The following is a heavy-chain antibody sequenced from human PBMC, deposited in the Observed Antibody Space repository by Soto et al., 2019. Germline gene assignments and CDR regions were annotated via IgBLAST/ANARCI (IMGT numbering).Heavy chain of an antibody. V-gene: IGHV3-30-3*01. CDR1: GFTFSSYA. CDR3: ARGLKNFWSGYYIVFGMDV. CDR2: ISCDGGNK. Sequence: GGSLRLSCAASGFTFSSYAMHWVRQAPGKGLEWVAVISCDGGNKYYADSVKGRFTISRDNSKNTLYLQMNSLRAEDTAVYYCARGLKNFWSGYYIVFGMDVWGQGTTVTVSS. D-gene: IGHD3-3*01. J-gene: IGHJ6*02.